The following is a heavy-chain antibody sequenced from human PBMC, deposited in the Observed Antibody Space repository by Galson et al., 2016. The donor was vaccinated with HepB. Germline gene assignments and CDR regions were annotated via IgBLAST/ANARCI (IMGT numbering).Heavy chain of an antibody. Sequence: SLRLSCAASGFTFSSYGMHWVRQAPGKGLEWVAVISYDGSNKYYADSVKGRFIISRDKSKNTLYLQMNSLRAEDTAVYHCAKEQYTSRWYAEYYFDYWGQGTLVTVSS. J-gene: IGHJ4*02. CDR3: AKEQYTSRWYAEYYFDY. CDR1: GFTFSSYG. V-gene: IGHV3-30*18. D-gene: IGHD6-13*01. CDR2: ISYDGSNK.